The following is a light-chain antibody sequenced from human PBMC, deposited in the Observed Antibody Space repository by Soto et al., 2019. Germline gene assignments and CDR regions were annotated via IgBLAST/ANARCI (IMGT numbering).Light chain of an antibody. V-gene: IGKV1-5*01. J-gene: IGKJ2*01. CDR1: QNISVW. CDR3: QQYDSSSPT. CDR2: DAS. Sequence: DIQMTQSPSTLSASVGDGVTITCRASQNISVWLAWYQQRPGKAPKFLMYDASSLETGVPSRLSGSGSGTEFTLTIRSLQPDDSATYYCQQYDSSSPTFGQGTKLEIK.